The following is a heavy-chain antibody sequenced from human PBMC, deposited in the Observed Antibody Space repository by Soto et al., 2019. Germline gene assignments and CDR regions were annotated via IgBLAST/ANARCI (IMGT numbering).Heavy chain of an antibody. J-gene: IGHJ1*01. D-gene: IGHD2-2*01. CDR3: ASGPYIVLVPAAKVPYFQH. V-gene: IGHV4-59*08. Sequence: TSETLSLTCTVSGGSISSYYWSWIRQPPGKGLEWIGYIYHSGSSNYNPSLKSRVTILLDTSKNQFSLKLSSVTAADTAVYYCASGPYIVLVPAAKVPYFQHWGQGTLVTVSS. CDR2: IYHSGSS. CDR1: GGSISSYY.